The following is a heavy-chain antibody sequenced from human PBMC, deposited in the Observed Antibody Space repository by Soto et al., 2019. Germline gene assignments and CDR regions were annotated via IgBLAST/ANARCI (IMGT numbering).Heavy chain of an antibody. V-gene: IGHV3-49*03. CDR3: TRFWSGYYARYYYGMDV. D-gene: IGHD3-3*01. CDR1: GFTFGDYA. Sequence: PGGSLRLSCTASGFTFGDYAMSWFRQAPGKGLEWVGFIRSKTYGGTIEYAASVKGRFTISRDDSKSIAYLQMNSLKTEDTAVYYCTRFWSGYYARYYYGMDVWGQGTTVTVSS. J-gene: IGHJ6*02. CDR2: IRSKTYGGTI.